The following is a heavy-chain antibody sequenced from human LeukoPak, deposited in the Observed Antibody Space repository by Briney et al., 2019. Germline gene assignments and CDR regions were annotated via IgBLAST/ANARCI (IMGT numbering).Heavy chain of an antibody. V-gene: IGHV3-48*01. CDR3: AREGSSSTHYFDY. D-gene: IGHD6-6*01. CDR1: GFTFSSYS. CDR2: ISSSSSTI. J-gene: IGHJ4*02. Sequence: GGSLRLSCAASGFTFSSYSVNWVRQAPGKGLEWVSYISSSSSTIYYADSVKGRFTISRDNAKNSLYLQMNSLRAEDTAVYYCAREGSSSTHYFDYWGQGTLVTVSS.